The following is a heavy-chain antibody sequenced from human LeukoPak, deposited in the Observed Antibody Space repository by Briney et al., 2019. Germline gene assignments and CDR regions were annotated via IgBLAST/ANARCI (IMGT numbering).Heavy chain of an antibody. Sequence: GGSLRLSCTVSGFTVSSNSMSWVRQAPGKGLEWVSFIYSDNTHYSDSVKGRFTISRDTSKNTLHLQMNSLRAEDTAVYYCAKRLRDGYNSPIDFWGQGTLVTVSS. J-gene: IGHJ4*02. CDR2: IYSDNT. V-gene: IGHV3-53*01. CDR1: GFTVSSNS. CDR3: AKRLRDGYNSPIDF. D-gene: IGHD5-24*01.